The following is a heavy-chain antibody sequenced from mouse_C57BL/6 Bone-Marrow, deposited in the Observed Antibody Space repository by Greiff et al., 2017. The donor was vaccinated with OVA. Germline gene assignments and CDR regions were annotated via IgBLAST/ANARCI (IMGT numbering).Heavy chain of an antibody. CDR1: GFIFSDYY. CDR2: INYDGSST. V-gene: IGHV5-16*01. Sequence: EVKLVESEGGLVQPGSSMKLSCTASGFIFSDYYMAWVRQVPEKGLEWVANINYDGSSTYYLDSLMSRFIISRDNAKNILYLQMSSLKSEDTATYYCARVGYYGSPFDYWGQGTTLTVSS. D-gene: IGHD1-1*01. CDR3: ARVGYYGSPFDY. J-gene: IGHJ2*01.